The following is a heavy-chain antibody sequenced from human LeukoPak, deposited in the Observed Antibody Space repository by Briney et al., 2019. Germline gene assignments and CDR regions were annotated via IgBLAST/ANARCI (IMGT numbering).Heavy chain of an antibody. CDR2: IFYSGSP. Sequence: PSETLSLTCTVSGGSISSTSYYGGWIRQPPGKGLEWLGSIFYSGSPYYNPSLKSRVTISVDTSKNQFSLKLTSVTAADTAMYYCARLKGVPAADYWGQGTLVTVSS. CDR1: GGSISSTSYY. J-gene: IGHJ4*02. CDR3: ARLKGVPAADY. V-gene: IGHV4-39*01. D-gene: IGHD2-2*01.